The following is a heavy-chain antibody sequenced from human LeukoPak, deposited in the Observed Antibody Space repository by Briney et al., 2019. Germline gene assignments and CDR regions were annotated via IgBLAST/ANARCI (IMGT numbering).Heavy chain of an antibody. J-gene: IGHJ4*02. V-gene: IGHV4-30-4*01. D-gene: IGHD5-12*01. CDR1: GGSISSGDYY. CDR2: IYYSGST. CDR3: ARYSGYDSHFDY. Sequence: PSETLSLTCTVSGGSISSGDYYWSWIRQPPGKGLEWIGYIYYSGSTYYNPSLKSRVTISVDTSKNQFSLKLSSVTAADTAVYYCARYSGYDSHFDYWGQGTLVTVSS.